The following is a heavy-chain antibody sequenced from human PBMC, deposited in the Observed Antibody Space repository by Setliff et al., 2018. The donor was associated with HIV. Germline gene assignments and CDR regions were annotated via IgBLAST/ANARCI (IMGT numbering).Heavy chain of an antibody. Sequence: ASVQVSCKASGYTFTGYYMHWVRQAPGQGLEWMGWINPNSGGTNYAQMFQGRVTMTRDTSITTAYMEVSRMTSDDTAVYYCARDQEGSSGYFDYWGQGTLVTVSS. CDR1: GYTFTGYY. J-gene: IGHJ4*02. V-gene: IGHV1-2*02. CDR3: ARDQEGSSGYFDY. D-gene: IGHD3-22*01. CDR2: INPNSGGT.